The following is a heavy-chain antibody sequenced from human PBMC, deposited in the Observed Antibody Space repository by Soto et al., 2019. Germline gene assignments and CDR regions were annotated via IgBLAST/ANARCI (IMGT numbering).Heavy chain of an antibody. CDR3: ARYRYNFCSGGSCYSAYNWFDP. V-gene: IGHV1-18*01. CDR2: ISAYNGNT. J-gene: IGHJ5*02. CDR1: GYTFTRYN. D-gene: IGHD2-15*01. Sequence: ASVKVSCKTPGYTFTRYNIHWVRQAPGQRLEWMGWISAYNGNTNYAQKLQGRVTMTTDTSTSTAYMELRSLRSDDTAVYYCARYRYNFCSGGSCYSAYNWFDPWGQGTLVTVSS.